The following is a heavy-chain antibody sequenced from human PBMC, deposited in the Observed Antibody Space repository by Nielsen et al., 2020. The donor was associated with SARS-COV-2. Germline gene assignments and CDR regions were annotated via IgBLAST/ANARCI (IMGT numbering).Heavy chain of an antibody. CDR3: ATQYCINGVCYTGYDAFDI. CDR1: GYIFTSYW. Sequence: GESLKISCQGSGYIFTSYWIGWVRQMPGKGLEWMGIIYPGDSDTRYSPSFQGQVTISADKSIDTAYLQWSSLRASDTAIYYCATQYCINGVCYTGYDAFDIWGQGTMVTVSS. J-gene: IGHJ3*02. D-gene: IGHD2-8*01. CDR2: IYPGDSDT. V-gene: IGHV5-51*01.